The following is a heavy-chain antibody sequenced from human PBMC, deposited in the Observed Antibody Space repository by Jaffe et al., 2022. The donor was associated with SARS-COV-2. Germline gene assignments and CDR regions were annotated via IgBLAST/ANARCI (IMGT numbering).Heavy chain of an antibody. CDR3: ASDLYPRSSWGVFER. CDR2: LSFAGTNK. J-gene: IGHJ4*02. V-gene: IGHV3-30*03. Sequence: QVHLVESGGDVVQPGGSLRLSCVASAFSFSDYGMHWVRQAPGQGLEWVAVLSFAGTNKFYADSVKGRFTISRDNSRNTVYLQMNGLRVEDTALYYCASDLYPRSSWGVFERWGQGTLVTVSS. CDR1: AFSFSDYG. D-gene: IGHD6-13*01.